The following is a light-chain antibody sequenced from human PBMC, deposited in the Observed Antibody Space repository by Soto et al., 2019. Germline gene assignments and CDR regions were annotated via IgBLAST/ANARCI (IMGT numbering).Light chain of an antibody. CDR1: KLGDKY. Sequence: SYELTQPTSVSVSPGQTASITCSGDKLGDKYACWYQQKPGQSPVLVIYQDSKRPSGIPERFSGSNSGNTATLTIRGTQAMDEADYYCQAWDSSTGVFGTGTKVTVL. J-gene: IGLJ1*01. V-gene: IGLV3-1*01. CDR2: QDS. CDR3: QAWDSSTGV.